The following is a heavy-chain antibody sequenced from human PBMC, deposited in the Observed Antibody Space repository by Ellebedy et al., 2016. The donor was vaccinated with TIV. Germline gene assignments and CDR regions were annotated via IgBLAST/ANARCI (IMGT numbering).Heavy chain of an antibody. CDR3: ASAYSSSSHWGY. D-gene: IGHD6-6*01. CDR1: GFTFSSYW. CDR2: IKQDGSEK. Sequence: GESLKISCAASGFTFSSYWMSWVRQAPGKGLEWVANIKQDGSEKYYVDSVKGRSNISRDNAKNSLYLQMNSLRAEDTAVYYCASAYSSSSHWGYWGQGTLVTVSS. J-gene: IGHJ4*02. V-gene: IGHV3-7*03.